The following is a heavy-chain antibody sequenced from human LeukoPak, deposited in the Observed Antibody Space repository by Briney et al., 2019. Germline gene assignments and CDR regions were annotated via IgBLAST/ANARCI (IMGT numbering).Heavy chain of an antibody. J-gene: IGHJ1*01. CDR2: INPSGGST. CDR1: GYTFTSYY. CDR3: ARDREKGSSSEWAVPEH. V-gene: IGHV1-46*01. Sequence: ASVKVSCKASGYTFTSYYMHWVLQAPGQGLEWMGIINPSGGSTSYAQKFQGRVTMTRDTSTSTVYMELSSLRSEDTAVYYCARDREKGSSSEWAVPEHWGQGTLVTVSS. D-gene: IGHD6-6*01.